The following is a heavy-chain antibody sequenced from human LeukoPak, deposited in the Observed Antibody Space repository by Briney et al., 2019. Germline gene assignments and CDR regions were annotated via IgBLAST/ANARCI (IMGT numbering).Heavy chain of an antibody. CDR1: GYTFTSYG. D-gene: IGHD6-6*01. J-gene: IGHJ4*02. Sequence: GASVKVSCKASGYTFTSYGISWVRQAPGQGLEWMGWISGYNGHTNYAQNLQGRVTMTTDTSTSTAYMELRSLRSDDTAVYYRARCGIIVGGVARPFGACFDYWGQGTLVTVSS. CDR3: ARCGIIVGGVARPFGACFDY. V-gene: IGHV1-18*01. CDR2: ISGYNGHT.